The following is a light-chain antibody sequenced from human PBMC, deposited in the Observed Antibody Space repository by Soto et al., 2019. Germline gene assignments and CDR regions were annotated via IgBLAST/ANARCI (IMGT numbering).Light chain of an antibody. Sequence: DIQMTQSPSSLSASVGDRVAITCRASQDISNYLAWFQQKPGEAPKSLIYAASSLQSGVPSRFSGSGAGTHFTLIISSVQVADLATYYCQQYSSYPLTFGGGTEVESK. J-gene: IGKJ4*01. V-gene: IGKV1-16*01. CDR3: QQYSSYPLT. CDR2: AAS. CDR1: QDISNY.